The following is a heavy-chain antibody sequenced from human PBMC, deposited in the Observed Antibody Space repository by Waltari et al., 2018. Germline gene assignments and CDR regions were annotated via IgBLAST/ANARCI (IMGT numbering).Heavy chain of an antibody. D-gene: IGHD1-26*01. V-gene: IGHV3-15*01. CDR2: IKSKGAGGTT. Sequence: EVQLVESGGGLVELVGSLRLSCAAPGFPFRDAWMTWVRQAPGKGLEWVGRIKSKGAGGTTDYTAPVKGRFIISRDDSKNTLYLQMNSLRTEDTAVYYCVNRKLVGATTFDYWGQGTMVTVSS. J-gene: IGHJ4*02. CDR1: GFPFRDAW. CDR3: VNRKLVGATTFDY.